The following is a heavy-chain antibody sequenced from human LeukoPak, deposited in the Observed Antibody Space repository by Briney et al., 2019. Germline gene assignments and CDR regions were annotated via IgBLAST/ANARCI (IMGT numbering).Heavy chain of an antibody. CDR3: ARDIVGATGFDY. CDR2: IIPIFGTA. CDR1: GGTFSSYA. Sequence: SVKVSCKASGGTFSSYAISWVRQAPGQGLEWMGGIIPIFGTANYAQKFQGRVTITADESTSTAYMELGSLRSEDTAVYYCARDIVGATGFDYWGQGTLVTVSS. D-gene: IGHD1-26*01. V-gene: IGHV1-69*13. J-gene: IGHJ4*02.